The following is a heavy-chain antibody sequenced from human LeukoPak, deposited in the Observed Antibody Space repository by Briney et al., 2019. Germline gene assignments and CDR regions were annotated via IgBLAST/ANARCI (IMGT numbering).Heavy chain of an antibody. V-gene: IGHV4-61*02. CDR2: IYTSGST. Sequence: SETLSLTCTVSGGSISSGSYYWSWIRQPAGKGLEWIGRIYTSGSTNYNPSLKSRVTISVDTSKNQFSLKLSSVTAADTAVYYCARVGHYYGSGSYFPWGQGTLVTVSS. J-gene: IGHJ4*02. D-gene: IGHD3-10*01. CDR1: GGSISSGSYY. CDR3: ARVGHYYGSGSYFP.